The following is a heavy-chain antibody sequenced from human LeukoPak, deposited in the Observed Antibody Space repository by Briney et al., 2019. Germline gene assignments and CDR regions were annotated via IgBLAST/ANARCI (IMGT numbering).Heavy chain of an antibody. J-gene: IGHJ4*02. Sequence: GRSLRLSCAASGFTFSSYAMHWVRQAPGKGLEWVAVISYDGSNKYYADSVKGRFTISRENSKNTLYLQMNSLRAEDTAVYYCARESRSGWRSSDYWGQETLVTVSS. CDR2: ISYDGSNK. CDR3: ARESRSGWRSSDY. V-gene: IGHV3-30*01. D-gene: IGHD6-19*01. CDR1: GFTFSSYA.